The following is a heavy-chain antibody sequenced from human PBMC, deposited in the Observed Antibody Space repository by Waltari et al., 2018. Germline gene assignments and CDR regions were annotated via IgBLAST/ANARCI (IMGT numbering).Heavy chain of an antibody. Sequence: QVQLVQSGAEVKKPGASVKVSCKTSGYPFTSYYMHWVRQAPGQGLEWMGWSNTRNGGTNYAQKYQGRVTMTRDTSISTAYMELSRLISNDTAVYYCARTYQSGSYSDYWGQGTPVTVSS. CDR1: GYPFTSYY. D-gene: IGHD1-26*01. CDR2: SNTRNGGT. V-gene: IGHV1-2*02. CDR3: ARTYQSGSYSDY. J-gene: IGHJ4*02.